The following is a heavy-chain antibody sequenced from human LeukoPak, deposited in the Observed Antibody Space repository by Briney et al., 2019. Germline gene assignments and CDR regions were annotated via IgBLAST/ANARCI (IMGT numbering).Heavy chain of an antibody. CDR3: ARVRDLRWYGFDY. CDR1: GYTFTSYA. Sequence: ASVKVSCKASGYTFTSYAMHWVRQAPGQRLEWMGWINAGNGNTKYSQKFQGRVTITRDTSASTAYMELSSLRPEDTAVYYCARVRDLRWYGFDYWGQGTLVTVSS. CDR2: INAGNGNT. V-gene: IGHV1-3*01. D-gene: IGHD4-23*01. J-gene: IGHJ4*02.